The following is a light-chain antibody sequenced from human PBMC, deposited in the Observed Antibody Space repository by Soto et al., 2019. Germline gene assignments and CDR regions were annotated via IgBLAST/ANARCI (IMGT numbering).Light chain of an antibody. J-gene: IGLJ3*02. CDR2: SDN. CDR1: KFGSKS. Sequence: SYELTQPHSVSVATAQMARITCGGNKFGSKSVHWYQQKPGQDPVLVIYSDNNRPSGIPERFSGSNPGNTATLTVSRIEAGDAADSYCQLWDTSREGVFGGGTKLTVL. V-gene: IGLV3-12*02. CDR3: QLWDTSREGV.